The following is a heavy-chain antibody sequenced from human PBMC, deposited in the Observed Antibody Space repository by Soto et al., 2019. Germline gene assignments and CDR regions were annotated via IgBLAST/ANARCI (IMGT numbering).Heavy chain of an antibody. J-gene: IGHJ4*01. Sequence: GGSLRLSCAASGFTFDDYGMTWVRQAPGKGLEWVPGINWNGGSTGYAGAVKGRFTISRDNAKNALYLQMNSLRAEDTALYHCASVGYYDSEPLPRIDYWGQGTLVTVSS. V-gene: IGHV3-20*01. CDR2: INWNGGST. CDR1: GFTFDDYG. D-gene: IGHD3-10*01. CDR3: ASVGYYDSEPLPRIDY.